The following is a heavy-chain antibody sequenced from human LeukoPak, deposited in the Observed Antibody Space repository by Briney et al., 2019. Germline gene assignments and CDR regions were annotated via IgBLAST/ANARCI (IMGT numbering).Heavy chain of an antibody. CDR2: ISAYNGNT. CDR1: GYTFTSYG. CDR3: ARDSMITFGGAQKKVDY. J-gene: IGHJ4*02. Sequence: ASVKVSCKASGYTFTSYGISWVRQAPGQGLEWMGWISAYNGNTNYAQKLQGRVTMTTDTSTSTAYMELRSLRSDDTAVYYCARDSMITFGGAQKKVDYWGQGTLVTVSS. D-gene: IGHD3-16*01. V-gene: IGHV1-18*01.